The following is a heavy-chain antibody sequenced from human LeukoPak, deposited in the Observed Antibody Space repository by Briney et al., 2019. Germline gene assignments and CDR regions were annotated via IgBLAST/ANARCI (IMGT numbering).Heavy chain of an antibody. V-gene: IGHV1-2*02. Sequence: ASVKVSCKASGYTFTGYYMHWVRQAPGQGLEWMGWINPNSGGTNYAQKFQGRVTMTRDTSISTAYMELSRLRSDDTAVYYCARAYCSSTSSYFYNWFDPWGQGTLVTVSS. D-gene: IGHD2-2*01. CDR1: GYTFTGYY. CDR3: ARAYCSSTSSYFYNWFDP. J-gene: IGHJ5*02. CDR2: INPNSGGT.